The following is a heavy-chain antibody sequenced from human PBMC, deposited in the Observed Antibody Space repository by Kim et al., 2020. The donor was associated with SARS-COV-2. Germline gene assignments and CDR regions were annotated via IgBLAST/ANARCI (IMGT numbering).Heavy chain of an antibody. CDR1: GFMFSNYE. D-gene: IGHD6-25*01. CDR3: ARAAGGCSGGY. V-gene: IGHV3-48*03. Sequence: GGSLRLSCAGSGFMFSNYEMNWVRQAPGKGLEWVSYISSSGSSMYYANSVKGRFTISRDNAKNTLFLQMDSLRAEDTAVYYCARAAGGCSGGYWNQG. J-gene: IGHJ4*03. CDR2: ISSSGSSM.